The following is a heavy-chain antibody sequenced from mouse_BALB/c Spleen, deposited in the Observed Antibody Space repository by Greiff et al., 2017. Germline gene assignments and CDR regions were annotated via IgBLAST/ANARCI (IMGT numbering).Heavy chain of an antibody. D-gene: IGHD1-1*01. CDR2: ISSGSSTI. J-gene: IGHJ3*01. CDR1: GFTFSSFG. V-gene: IGHV5-17*02. Sequence: EVMLVESGGGLVQPGGSRKLSCAASGFTFSSFGMHWVRQAPEKGLEWVAYISSGSSTIYYADTVKGRFTISRDNPKNTLFLQMTSLRSEDTAMYYCARGSGSSSWFAYWGQGTLVTVSA. CDR3: ARGSGSSSWFAY.